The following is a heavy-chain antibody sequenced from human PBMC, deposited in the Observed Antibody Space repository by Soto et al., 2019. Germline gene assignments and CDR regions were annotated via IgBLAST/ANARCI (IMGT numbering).Heavy chain of an antibody. CDR1: GDSVSTYW. V-gene: IGHV4-59*02. CDR3: ARVRYSDNWHGLIDY. Sequence: SETLSLTCTVSGDSVSTYWWSWIRQPPVKGLEWIAYIYNTGITYYIPSLRSRVTISMDRTKNQFSLHLNSVTAGDTAVYFCARVRYSDNWHGLIDYWGQGNLVTVSS. CDR2: IYNTGIT. J-gene: IGHJ4*02. D-gene: IGHD4-4*01.